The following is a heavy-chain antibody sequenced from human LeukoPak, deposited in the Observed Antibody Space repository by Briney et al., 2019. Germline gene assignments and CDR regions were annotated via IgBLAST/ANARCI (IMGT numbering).Heavy chain of an antibody. V-gene: IGHV3-23*01. CDR1: GFTFSSYA. CDR3: AKDGGVYCSSTSCTPLGMDV. J-gene: IGHJ6*02. CDR2: ISGSGGST. D-gene: IGHD2-2*01. Sequence: PGGSLRLSSAASGFTFSSYAMSWVRQAPGKGLEWVSAISGSGGSTYYADSVKGRFTISRDNSKNTLYLQMNSLRAEDTAVYYCAKDGGVYCSSTSCTPLGMDVWGQGTTVTVSS.